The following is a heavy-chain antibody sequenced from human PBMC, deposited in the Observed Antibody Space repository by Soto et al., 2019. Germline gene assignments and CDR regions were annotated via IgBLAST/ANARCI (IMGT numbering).Heavy chain of an antibody. V-gene: IGHV4-31*03. J-gene: IGHJ4*02. CDR1: GAALNSGNYY. Sequence: SETLSLTCSVSGAALNSGNYYWSWIRQVPGKGLEWIGHIYVTGAVDYNPSLRDRITISQDTSERQFSLNLRLVTAADTAVYYCARDDPYGLYVAGYFDFWGQGTPVTVSS. CDR2: IYVTGAV. D-gene: IGHD6-19*01. CDR3: ARDDPYGLYVAGYFDF.